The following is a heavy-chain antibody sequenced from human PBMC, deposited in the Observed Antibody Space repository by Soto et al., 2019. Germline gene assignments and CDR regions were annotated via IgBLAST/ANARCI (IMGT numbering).Heavy chain of an antibody. V-gene: IGHV4-31*03. CDR2: IYHSGDT. Sequence: TLSLTCSVSGDSMSSGAYYWSWIRQHPGKGLEWIAYIYHSGDTHYNPSLRSRITISVDTSKNQFSLKLTSMTDADTAVYYRASTYSGYLDNWGQGTLVTVSS. CDR3: ASTYSGYLDN. D-gene: IGHD3-22*01. CDR1: GDSMSSGAYY. J-gene: IGHJ4*02.